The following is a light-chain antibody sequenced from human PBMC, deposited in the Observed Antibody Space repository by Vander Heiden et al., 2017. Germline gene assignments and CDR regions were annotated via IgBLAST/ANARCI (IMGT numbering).Light chain of an antibody. V-gene: IGKV1-39*01. J-gene: IGKJ2*01. CDR2: AAS. CDR3: QQRYSTPCT. Sequence: IHMTQSPSSLSASVGDRVTITCRASQSISSYLNWYQQKPGKAPKLLIYAASSLQSGVPSRFSGSGSGTDFTLTISSLQPEDFATYYCQQRYSTPCTFGQGTKVEIK. CDR1: QSISSY.